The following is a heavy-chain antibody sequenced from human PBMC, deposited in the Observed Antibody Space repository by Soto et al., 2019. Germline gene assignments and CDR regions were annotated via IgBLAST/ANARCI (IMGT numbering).Heavy chain of an antibody. J-gene: IGHJ5*02. CDR3: ARDLSSVADA. CDR2: IIPIFGTA. CDR1: GGTFRSSA. Sequence: QVQLVQSGAEVRTPGSSVKVSCKASGGTFRSSAISWVRQAPGQGLEWMGGIIPIFGTANYAQKFQGRVTITADNSTSTAYMELSSLRSEDTAVYYCARDLSSVADAWGQGTLVTVSS. D-gene: IGHD6-19*01. V-gene: IGHV1-69*06.